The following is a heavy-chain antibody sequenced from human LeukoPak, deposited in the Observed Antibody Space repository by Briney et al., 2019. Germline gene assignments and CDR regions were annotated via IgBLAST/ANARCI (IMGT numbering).Heavy chain of an antibody. CDR1: GFTFSDYY. V-gene: IGHV3-11*06. Sequence: GGSLRLSCAASGFTFSDYYMSWVRQAPGKGLEWVSYISSSSSYTNYADSVKGRFTISRDNAKNSLYLQMNSLRAEDTAVYYCARWAAAGDAFDIWGQGTMVTVSS. J-gene: IGHJ3*02. CDR3: ARWAAAGDAFDI. D-gene: IGHD6-13*01. CDR2: ISSSSSYT.